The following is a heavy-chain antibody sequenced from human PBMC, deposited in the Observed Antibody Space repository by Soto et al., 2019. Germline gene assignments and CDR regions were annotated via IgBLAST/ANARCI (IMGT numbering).Heavy chain of an antibody. Sequence: QVQLVQSGAEVKKPGASVKVSCKASGDAFNDHDYMHWVRQAPGQGAEWMGWINPVNGGTSYSQKFQGRVTMTGHTSISTGYMELRSLTSDVTAVYYCARVSSGWHFDYWGQGTLVAVSP. CDR2: INPVNGGT. CDR3: ARVSSGWHFDY. V-gene: IGHV1-2*02. D-gene: IGHD6-19*01. CDR1: GDAFNDHDY. J-gene: IGHJ4*02.